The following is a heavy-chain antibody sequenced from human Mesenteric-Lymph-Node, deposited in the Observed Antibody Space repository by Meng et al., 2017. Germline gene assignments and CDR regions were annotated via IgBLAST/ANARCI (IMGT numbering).Heavy chain of an antibody. V-gene: IGHV4-38-2*02. Sequence: SETLSLTCTVSGYSISSGFYWGWVRQPPGKGLEWIGEINHSGSTNYNPSLKSRVTISVDTSKNQFSLKLSSVTAADTAVYYCARGLLAARPFDYWGQGTLVTVSS. D-gene: IGHD6-6*01. CDR1: GYSISSGFY. J-gene: IGHJ4*02. CDR3: ARGLLAARPFDY. CDR2: INHSGST.